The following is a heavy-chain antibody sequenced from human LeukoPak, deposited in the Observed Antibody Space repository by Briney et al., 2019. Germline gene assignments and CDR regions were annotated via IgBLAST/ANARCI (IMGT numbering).Heavy chain of an antibody. J-gene: IGHJ4*02. V-gene: IGHV4-4*02. CDR3: ARDRRDGYNEIDY. CDR1: GGSISSRTW. Sequence: PSETLSLTCVVSGGSISSRTWWSWVRQPPGKGLEWIGYIYYSGSTYYSPSLKSRVAISADTSKNQFSLKLSSVTAADTAVYYCARDRRDGYNEIDYWGQGTLVTVSS. D-gene: IGHD5-24*01. CDR2: IYYSGST.